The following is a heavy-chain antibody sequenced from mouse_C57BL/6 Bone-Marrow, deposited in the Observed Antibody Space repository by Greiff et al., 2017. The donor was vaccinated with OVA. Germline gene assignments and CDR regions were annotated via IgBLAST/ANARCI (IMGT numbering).Heavy chain of an antibody. D-gene: IGHD4-1*01. J-gene: IGHJ2*01. CDR2: IDPADGET. CDR3: DRADWDGDN. Sequence: VQLQQSGAELVKPGASVKLSCTASGFTFTDYYMPWVKQRTEQGLEWIGRIDPADGETKYAPKFQGKATLTADTSSNTAYLQLSSLTSEDTAVYDCDRADWDGDNWGQGTTLTVSS. V-gene: IGHV14-2*01. CDR1: GFTFTDYY.